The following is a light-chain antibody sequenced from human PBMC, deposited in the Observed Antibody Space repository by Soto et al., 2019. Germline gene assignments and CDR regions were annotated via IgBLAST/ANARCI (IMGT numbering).Light chain of an antibody. V-gene: IGLV2-14*01. J-gene: IGLJ2*01. CDR2: DVS. CDR3: SSYTRRSTLRV. CDR1: SSDVGGYNY. Sequence: QSALTQPASVSGSPGQAITISCTGTSSDVGGYNYVSWYQQHPGKATKLMIYDVSHRPSGVSNRFSGSKSGNTASLTISGRQAEDEADFYCSSYTRRSTLRVSGGGTKRTVL.